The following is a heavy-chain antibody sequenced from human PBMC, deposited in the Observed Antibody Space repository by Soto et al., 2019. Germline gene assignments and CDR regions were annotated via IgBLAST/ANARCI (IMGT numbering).Heavy chain of an antibody. J-gene: IGHJ4*02. CDR3: ARVGINGTTFRGFDY. Sequence: QVQLVESGGGVVQPGRSLRLSCAASGFTFSIYGMHWVRQAPGKGLEWVALIWFDGSNKYYADSVKGRFTISRDNSKNTLYLQMNSLRAEDTAVYYCARVGINGTTFRGFDYWGPGTLVTVSS. D-gene: IGHD1-20*01. V-gene: IGHV3-33*01. CDR1: GFTFSIYG. CDR2: IWFDGSNK.